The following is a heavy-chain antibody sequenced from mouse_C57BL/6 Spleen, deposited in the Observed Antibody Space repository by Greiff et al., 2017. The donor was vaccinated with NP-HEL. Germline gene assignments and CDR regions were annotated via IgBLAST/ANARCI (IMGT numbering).Heavy chain of an antibody. Sequence: VQRVESGPELVKPGASVKISCKASGYAFSSSWMNWVKQRPGKGLEWIGRIYPGDGDTNYNGKFKGKATLTADKSSSTAYMQLSSLTSEDSAVYFCARITTVVAGGMDYWGQGTSVTVSS. CDR1: GYAFSSSW. CDR2: IYPGDGDT. D-gene: IGHD1-1*01. CDR3: ARITTVVAGGMDY. J-gene: IGHJ4*01. V-gene: IGHV1-82*01.